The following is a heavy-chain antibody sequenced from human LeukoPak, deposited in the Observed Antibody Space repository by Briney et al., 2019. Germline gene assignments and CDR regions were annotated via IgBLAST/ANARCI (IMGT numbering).Heavy chain of an antibody. CDR1: GGSISSGGYY. CDR3: ARGHYDGSGYYLGYFDY. J-gene: IGHJ4*02. CDR2: IYYSGST. D-gene: IGHD3-22*01. V-gene: IGHV4-31*03. Sequence: SETLSLTCTVSGGSISSGGYYWSWIRQHPGKGLEWIGYIYYSGSTYYNPSLKSRVTISVDTSKNQFSLKLSSVTAADTAVYYCARGHYDGSGYYLGYFDYWGQGTLVTVSS.